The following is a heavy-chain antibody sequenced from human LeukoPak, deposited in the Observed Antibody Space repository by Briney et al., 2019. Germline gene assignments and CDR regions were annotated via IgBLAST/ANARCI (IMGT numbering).Heavy chain of an antibody. J-gene: IGHJ4*02. V-gene: IGHV4-34*01. D-gene: IGHD3-10*02. CDR2: INHRGST. CDR3: ARAYSDYVSFDY. CDR1: GGSFSGYY. Sequence: SETLSLTCAVYGGSFSGYYWSWIRRPPGKGLEWIGEINHRGSTNYNPSLKSRVTISVDTSKNQFSLKLSSVTAADTAVYYCARAYSDYVSFDYWGQGTLVTVSS.